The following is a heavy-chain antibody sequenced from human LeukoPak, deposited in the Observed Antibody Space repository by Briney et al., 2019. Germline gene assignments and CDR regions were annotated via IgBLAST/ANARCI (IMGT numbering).Heavy chain of an antibody. CDR3: ARDLRFGDKDYYYGMDV. CDR2: IYSGGST. Sequence: GGSLRLSCAASGFTVSSNYMSWVRQAPGKGLEWVSVIYSGGSTYYADSVKGRFTISRDNSKNTLYLQMNSLRAEDTAVYYCARDLRFGDKDYYYGMDVWGKGTTVTVSS. CDR1: GFTVSSNY. D-gene: IGHD3-10*01. J-gene: IGHJ6*04. V-gene: IGHV3-53*01.